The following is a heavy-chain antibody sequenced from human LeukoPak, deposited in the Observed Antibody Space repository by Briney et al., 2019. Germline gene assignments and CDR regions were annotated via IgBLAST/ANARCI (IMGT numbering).Heavy chain of an antibody. J-gene: IGHJ6*03. CDR1: GFTFSSYA. CDR3: AKDKSAYYYYYMDV. CDR2: ISGSGGST. Sequence: GGSLRLSCAASGFTFSSYAMSWVRQAPGKGLEWVSAISGSGGSTYHADSVKGRFTISRDNPKNTLYLQMNSLRAEDTAVYYCAKDKSAYYYYYMDVWGKGTTVTVSS. V-gene: IGHV3-23*01.